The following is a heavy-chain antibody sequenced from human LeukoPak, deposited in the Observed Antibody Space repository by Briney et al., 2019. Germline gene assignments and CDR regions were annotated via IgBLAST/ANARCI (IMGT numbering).Heavy chain of an antibody. CDR1: GFTVSSNY. V-gene: IGHV3-53*04. Sequence: GGSLRLSCAASGFTVSSNYMSWVRQAPGKGLEWVSVIYSGGSTYYADSVKGRFTISRRNSKNTLYLQMNSLRAEDTAVYYCAAAGIAVAGLDYWGQGTLVTVFS. CDR2: IYSGGST. J-gene: IGHJ4*02. CDR3: AAAGIAVAGLDY. D-gene: IGHD6-19*01.